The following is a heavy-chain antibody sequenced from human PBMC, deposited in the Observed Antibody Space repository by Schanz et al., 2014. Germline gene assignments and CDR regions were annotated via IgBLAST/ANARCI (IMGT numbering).Heavy chain of an antibody. CDR2: IIVYHCHT. CDR1: GYTFNNHG. CDR3: VRDAGWAIWDFHCMDA. V-gene: IGHV1-18*01. D-gene: IGHD1-26*01. Sequence: QVQLVQSGGAAKKPGASATVSCKASGYTFNNHGISWVRQAPGQGHEWMGWIIVYHCHTNYAEKVHCRVTMTTDTSTSTAYMYLKSLRPSDTAVYYCVRDAGWAIWDFHCMDAWGQGTPVTVSS. J-gene: IGHJ6*02.